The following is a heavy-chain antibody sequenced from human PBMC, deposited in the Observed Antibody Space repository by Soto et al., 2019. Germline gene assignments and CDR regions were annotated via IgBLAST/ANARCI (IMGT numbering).Heavy chain of an antibody. V-gene: IGHV3-33*01. Sequence: GGSLRLSCAASGFTFSSYGMHWVRQAPGKGLEWVAVIWYDGSNKYYADSVKGRFTISRDNSKNTLYLQMNSLRAEDTAVYYCARERFWSGYYTEEFKTVRYYGMDVWGQGTTVTVSS. CDR2: IWYDGSNK. D-gene: IGHD3-3*01. J-gene: IGHJ6*02. CDR1: GFTFSSYG. CDR3: ARERFWSGYYTEEFKTVRYYGMDV.